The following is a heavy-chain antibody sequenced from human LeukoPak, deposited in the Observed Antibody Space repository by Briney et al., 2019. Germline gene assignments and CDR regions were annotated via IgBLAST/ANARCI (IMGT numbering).Heavy chain of an antibody. CDR1: GFTFSSYG. J-gene: IGHJ4*02. V-gene: IGHV3-30*18. Sequence: GRSLRLSCAASGFTFSSYGMHWVRQAPGKGLEWVAVISYDGSNKYYADSVKGRFTISRDNSKNTLYLQMNSLRAEDTAVYYCAKAPLDGDYLDYWGQGTLVTVSS. CDR3: AKAPLDGDYLDY. D-gene: IGHD4-17*01. CDR2: ISYDGSNK.